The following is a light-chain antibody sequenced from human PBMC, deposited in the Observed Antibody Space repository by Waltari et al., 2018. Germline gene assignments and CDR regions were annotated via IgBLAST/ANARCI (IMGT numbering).Light chain of an antibody. CDR1: RSNLGAGYV. J-gene: IGLJ1*01. V-gene: IGLV1-40*01. Sequence: QSVLTQAPSVSGAPGQRVIISCTGSRSNLGAGYVVARSQHLPGTAPKLLIYGGNNRPSGVPDRFSASTSGTSASLAITGLRAEDEADYYCQSFDNRLTGSYVFGTGTKVTVL. CDR2: GGN. CDR3: QSFDNRLTGSYV.